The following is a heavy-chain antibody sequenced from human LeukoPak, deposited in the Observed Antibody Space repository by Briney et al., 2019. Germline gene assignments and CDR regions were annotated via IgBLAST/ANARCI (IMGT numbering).Heavy chain of an antibody. Sequence: QPGGSLRLSCAASGFTFSSYWMSWVRQAPGKGLEWVANIKQDGSEKYYVDSVKGRFTISRDNAKNSLYLQMNSLRAEDTAVYYCAREGSRDLWFGEFSDYWGQGTLVTVSS. CDR1: GFTFSSYW. J-gene: IGHJ4*02. CDR3: AREGSRDLWFGEFSDY. D-gene: IGHD3-10*01. V-gene: IGHV3-7*01. CDR2: IKQDGSEK.